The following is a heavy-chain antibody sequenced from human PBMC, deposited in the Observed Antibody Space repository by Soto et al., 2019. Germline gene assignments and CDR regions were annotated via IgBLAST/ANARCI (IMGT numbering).Heavy chain of an antibody. CDR1: GGTFSHNA. CDR2: IIPIFGTA. V-gene: IGHV1-69*01. CDR3: ARGWETVGATTPFAY. Sequence: QVQLVQSGAEVKKPGSSVKVSCKASGGTFSHNAISWVRQAPGQGLEWMGGIIPIFGTANYAQKFKGRVTIAADESTSTAYMELSSLRSEDTAVYYCARGWETVGATTPFAYWGQGTLVTVSS. D-gene: IGHD1-26*01. J-gene: IGHJ4*02.